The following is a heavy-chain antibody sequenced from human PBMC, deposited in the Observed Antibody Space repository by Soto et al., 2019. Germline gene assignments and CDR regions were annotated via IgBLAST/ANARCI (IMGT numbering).Heavy chain of an antibody. CDR3: ARDVRGLCTSGTGYGDFDF. CDR1: GFAFSSYG. D-gene: IGHD3-10*02. CDR2: SSSFSGT. V-gene: IGHV1-18*01. J-gene: IGHJ4*02. Sequence: QGQLVPSGAGVKKSGATVRVSCRGSGFAFSSYGITWVRPSPGQGLGWLGWSSSFSGTRYGQKFQVRVTMTTDTPSTTASLELLGLKSDEAAVDYCARDVRGLCTSGTGYGDFDFWGQGTLITVSS.